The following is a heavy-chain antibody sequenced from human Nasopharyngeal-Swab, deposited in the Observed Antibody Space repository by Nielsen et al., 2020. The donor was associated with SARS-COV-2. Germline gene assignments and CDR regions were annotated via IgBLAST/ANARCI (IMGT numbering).Heavy chain of an antibody. J-gene: IGHJ4*02. D-gene: IGHD2-8*01. Sequence: ASVQVSCKASGYTFTSYDINWVRQATGQGLEWMGWMNPNSGNTVDAQKFQGRVTMTRNTSISTAYMELSSLRSEDTAVYYCSRPAYCTNGVCYGNYFDYWGQGTLVTVSS. CDR1: GYTFTSYD. CDR3: SRPAYCTNGVCYGNYFDY. CDR2: MNPNSGNT. V-gene: IGHV1-8*01.